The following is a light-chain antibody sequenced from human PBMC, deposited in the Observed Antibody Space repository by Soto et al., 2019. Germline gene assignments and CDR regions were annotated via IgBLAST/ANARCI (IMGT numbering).Light chain of an antibody. V-gene: IGKV1-5*03. Sequence: DIQMTQSPSTLSASVGDRVTITCRASQSISSWLAWYQQKPGKAPKLLIYKASSLESGVPSRFSGSGSGTEFTLTISSLQPDDFATYYCQQYNSYLFTFRPGTKVDIK. CDR1: QSISSW. J-gene: IGKJ3*01. CDR2: KAS. CDR3: QQYNSYLFT.